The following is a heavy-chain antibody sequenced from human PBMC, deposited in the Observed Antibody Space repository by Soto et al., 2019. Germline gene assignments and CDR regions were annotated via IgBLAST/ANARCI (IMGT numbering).Heavy chain of an antibody. V-gene: IGHV1-3*01. CDR1: GYTFTRYT. J-gene: IGHJ5*02. CDR3: ARGIATGQLDP. CDR2: INPDNGTT. D-gene: IGHD2-15*01. Sequence: QVQLVQSGAEVKKPGASVKISCKASGYTFTRYTMNWVRQAPGQRLEGMGWINPDNGTTKSSQKFQDRVIITRDTSASTAYMDLGSLRSDDTAVYYCARGIATGQLDPWGQGTLVTVSS.